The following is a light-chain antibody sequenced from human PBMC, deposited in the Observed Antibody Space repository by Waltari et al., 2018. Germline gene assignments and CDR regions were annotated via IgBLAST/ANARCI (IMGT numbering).Light chain of an antibody. CDR1: RSVSYNY. V-gene: IGKV3-20*01. Sequence: DIVLTQSPGTLSLSPGERAPLSCRASRSVSYNYLAWYQQKPGQAPRLLIYAASSRATGIPDRFSGSGSGTDFTLTITGVEPEDFAVYYCQQYGSSPWTFGQGTKVDIK. J-gene: IGKJ1*01. CDR3: QQYGSSPWT. CDR2: AAS.